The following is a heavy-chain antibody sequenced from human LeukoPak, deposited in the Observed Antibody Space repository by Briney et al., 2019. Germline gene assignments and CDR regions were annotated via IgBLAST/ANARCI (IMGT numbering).Heavy chain of an antibody. CDR1: GGSFSGYY. Sequence: PSETLSLTCAVYGGSFSGYYWSWIRQPPGKGLEWIGEINHSGSTNYNPSLKSRVTISVDTSKNQFSLKLSSVTAADTAVYYCARGAWQWPAPFYWGQGTLVTVSS. CDR3: ARGAWQWPAPFY. J-gene: IGHJ4*02. V-gene: IGHV4-34*01. CDR2: INHSGST. D-gene: IGHD6-19*01.